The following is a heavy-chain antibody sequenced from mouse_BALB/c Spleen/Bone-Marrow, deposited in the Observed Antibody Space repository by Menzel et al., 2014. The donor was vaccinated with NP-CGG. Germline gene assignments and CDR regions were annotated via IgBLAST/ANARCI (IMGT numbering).Heavy chain of an antibody. Sequence: VMLVESGPGLVAPSQSLSISCTVSGFSLXSYGVHWVRQPPGQGLEWLGVIWAGGSTNYNSALMSRLSINKDNSKSQVFLKMNSLQTDDTAMYYCAREGRGYYGSSGAAMDYWGQGTTVTVSS. D-gene: IGHD1-1*01. V-gene: IGHV2-9*02. CDR3: AREGRGYYGSSGAAMDY. J-gene: IGHJ4*01. CDR2: IWAGGST. CDR1: GFSLXSYG.